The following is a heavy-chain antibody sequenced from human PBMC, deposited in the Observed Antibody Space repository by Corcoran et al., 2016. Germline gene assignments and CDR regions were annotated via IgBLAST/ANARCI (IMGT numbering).Heavy chain of an antibody. CDR1: GGSISSSSYY. Sequence: QLQLQESGPGLVKPSETLSLTYTVSGGSISSSSYYRGWIRQPPGKGLEWIGSIYYSGSTYYNPSLKSRVTISVDTSKNQFSLKLSSVTAADTAVYYCAREMATVITRFDYWGQGTLVTVSS. J-gene: IGHJ4*02. V-gene: IGHV4-39*07. CDR3: AREMATVITRFDY. CDR2: IYYSGST. D-gene: IGHD4-4*01.